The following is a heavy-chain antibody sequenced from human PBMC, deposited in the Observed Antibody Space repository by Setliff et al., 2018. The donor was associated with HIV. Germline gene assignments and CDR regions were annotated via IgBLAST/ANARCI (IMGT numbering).Heavy chain of an antibody. J-gene: IGHJ5*02. CDR1: GGSISSGSYY. V-gene: IGHV4-61*09. CDR3: ARDWEYCTNGVCYGWFDP. D-gene: IGHD2-8*01. Sequence: NPSETLSLTCTVSGGSISSGSYYWSWIRQPAGKGLEWIGHIYTSGSTNYNPSLKSRVTISVDTSKNQFSLKLSSVTAADTAVYYCARDWEYCTNGVCYGWFDPWGQGTLVTVSS. CDR2: IYTSGST.